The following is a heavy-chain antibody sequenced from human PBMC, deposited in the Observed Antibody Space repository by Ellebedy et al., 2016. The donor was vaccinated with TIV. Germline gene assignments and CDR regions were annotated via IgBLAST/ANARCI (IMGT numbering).Heavy chain of an antibody. V-gene: IGHV1-46*01. CDR2: INPSGGST. CDR3: ATRKVAGYRGTYYYYYGMDV. J-gene: IGHJ6*02. D-gene: IGHD6-19*01. Sequence: ASVKVSCKASGYTFTGYYMHWVRQAPGQGLEWMGIINPSGGSTSYAQKFQGRVTMTRDTSTSTVYMELSSLRSEDTAVYYCATRKVAGYRGTYYYYYGMDVWGQGTTVTVSS. CDR1: GYTFTGYY.